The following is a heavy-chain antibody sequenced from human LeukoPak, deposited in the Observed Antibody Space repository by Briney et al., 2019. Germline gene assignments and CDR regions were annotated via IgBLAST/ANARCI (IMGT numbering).Heavy chain of an antibody. CDR1: GYSISSGYY. J-gene: IGHJ4*02. V-gene: IGHV4-38-2*02. CDR2: IYHSGST. Sequence: SETLSLTCTVSGYSISSGYYWGWIRQPPGKGLEWIGSIYHSGSTYYNPSLKSRVTISVDTSKNQFSLKLSSVTAADTAVYYCASAYSSPFDYWGQGTLVTVSS. D-gene: IGHD6-19*01. CDR3: ASAYSSPFDY.